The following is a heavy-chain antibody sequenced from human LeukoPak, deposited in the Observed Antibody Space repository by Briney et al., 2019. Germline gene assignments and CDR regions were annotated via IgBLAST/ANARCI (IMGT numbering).Heavy chain of an antibody. Sequence: TSETLSLTCTVSGGSISSYYWSWIRQPAGKGLEWIGRIYTSGSTNYNPSLKSRVTMSVDTSKNQFSLKLSSVTAADTAVYYCASTYYYDSSGYPLEIWGQGTMVTVSS. CDR2: IYTSGST. V-gene: IGHV4-4*07. CDR1: GGSISSYY. CDR3: ASTYYYDSSGYPLEI. D-gene: IGHD3-22*01. J-gene: IGHJ3*02.